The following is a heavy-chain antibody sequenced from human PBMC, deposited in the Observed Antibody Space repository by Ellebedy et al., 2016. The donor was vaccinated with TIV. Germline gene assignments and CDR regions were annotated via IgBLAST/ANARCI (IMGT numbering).Heavy chain of an antibody. Sequence: GESLKISCKGSEYRFTNFWIGWVRQMPGKGLEWMGMVYPGDSETSYSPSFQGQVTLSVDKSILTAYLQWSSLRASDTAMYYCARSPASRGYDAFDIWGQGTMVTVSS. V-gene: IGHV5-51*01. CDR2: VYPGDSET. CDR3: ARSPASRGYDAFDI. D-gene: IGHD3-22*01. J-gene: IGHJ3*02. CDR1: EYRFTNFW.